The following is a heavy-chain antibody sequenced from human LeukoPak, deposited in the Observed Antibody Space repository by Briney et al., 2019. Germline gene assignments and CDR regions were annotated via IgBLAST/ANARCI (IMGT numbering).Heavy chain of an antibody. J-gene: IGHJ4*01. V-gene: IGHV3-21*01. CDR3: AHSSGYAYGLDY. CDR1: GFTFSDYA. Sequence: PGGSLRLSCAASGFTFSDYAMNWVRQAPGKGLEWVSAISSSSSYIYYADSVKGRFTISRDNAKNSLYLQMNSLRADDTALYYCAHSSGYAYGLDYWGHGTLVTVSS. CDR2: ISSSSSYI. D-gene: IGHD5-18*01.